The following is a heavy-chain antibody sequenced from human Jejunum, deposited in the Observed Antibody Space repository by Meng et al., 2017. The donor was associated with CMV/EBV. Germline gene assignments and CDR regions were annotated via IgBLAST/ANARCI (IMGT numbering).Heavy chain of an antibody. J-gene: IGHJ4*02. D-gene: IGHD3/OR15-3a*01. V-gene: IGHV3-23*01. CDR3: ARGAPWTDYDY. CDR1: RFTFRNYA. CDR2: IGASGGST. Sequence: EVQLLESGGDLVQPGGSLRLSCAAPRFTFRNYAMSWVRQTPGKGLEWVSGIGASGGSTYYADSVKGRFTISRDNINNILYLQMHSLRADDTAVYYCARGAPWTDYDYWGQGTLVTVSS.